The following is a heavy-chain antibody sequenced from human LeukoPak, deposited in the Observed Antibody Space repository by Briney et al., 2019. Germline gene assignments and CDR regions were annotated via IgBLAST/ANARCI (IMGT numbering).Heavy chain of an antibody. CDR1: GYTFTSYY. J-gene: IGHJ5*02. CDR3: ARVAGDDSCRGTMSGCWFDP. CDR2: INPSGGST. V-gene: IGHV1-46*01. Sequence: ASVKVSCKASGYTFTSYYMHWVRQAPGQGLEWMGIINPSGGSTSYAQKFQGRVTMTRDTSTSTVYMELSSLRSEDTAVYYCARVAGDDSCRGTMSGCWFDPWGQGTLVTVSS. D-gene: IGHD3-10*01.